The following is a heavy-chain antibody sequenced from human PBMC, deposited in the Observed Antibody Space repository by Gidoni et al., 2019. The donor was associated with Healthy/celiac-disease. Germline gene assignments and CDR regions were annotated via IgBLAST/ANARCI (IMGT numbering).Heavy chain of an antibody. CDR3: AREGLYSSSWSYNYYYYGMDV. CDR1: GFTFSSYS. V-gene: IGHV3-21*01. CDR2: ISSISSYI. Sequence: EVQLVESGGGLVKPGGSLRLSCAASGFTFSSYSMNWVRQAPGKGLEWVSSISSISSYIYYADSVKVRFTIARDNAKNSLYLQMNSLRAEDTAVYYCAREGLYSSSWSYNYYYYGMDVWGQGTTVTVSS. D-gene: IGHD6-13*01. J-gene: IGHJ6*02.